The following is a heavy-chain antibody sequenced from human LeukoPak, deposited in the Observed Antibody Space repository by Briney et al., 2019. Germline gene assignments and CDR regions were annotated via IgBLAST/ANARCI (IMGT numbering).Heavy chain of an antibody. CDR1: GYTFTSYD. V-gene: IGHV1-8*01. CDR3: AKGVGSGASNWFDP. D-gene: IGHD2-15*01. Sequence: ASVKVSCKASGYTFTSYDINWVRQATGQGLEWMGWMNPSRGNTGYAQKFQGRVTMTRNTSISTAYMELSNLRSEDTAVYYCAKGVGSGASNWFDPWGQGTLVTVSS. CDR2: MNPSRGNT. J-gene: IGHJ5*02.